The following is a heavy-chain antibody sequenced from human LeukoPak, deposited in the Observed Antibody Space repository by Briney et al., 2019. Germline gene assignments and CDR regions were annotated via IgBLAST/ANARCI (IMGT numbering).Heavy chain of an antibody. D-gene: IGHD3-3*01. J-gene: IGHJ4*02. CDR2: IIPIFGTA. V-gene: IGHV1-69*13. CDR1: GGTISSYA. Sequence: GASVKVSCKASGGTISSYAISWVRQAPGQGLEWMGGIIPIFGTANYAQKFQGRVTITADESTSTAYMELSSLRSEDTAVYYCARELYYDFWSGYRMAQFDYWGQGTLVTVSS. CDR3: ARELYYDFWSGYRMAQFDY.